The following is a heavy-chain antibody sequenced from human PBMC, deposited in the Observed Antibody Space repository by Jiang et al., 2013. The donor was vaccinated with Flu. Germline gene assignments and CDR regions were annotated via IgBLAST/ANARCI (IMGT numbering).Heavy chain of an antibody. CDR3: ARDGYNYRPYFDY. J-gene: IGHJ4*02. D-gene: IGHD5-24*01. CDR1: GGSFSGY. CDR2: IKHSGRT. V-gene: IGHV4-34*01. Sequence: LLKPSETLSLTCAVYGGSFSGYWSWIRQPPGKGLEWIGEIKHSGRTNYNPSLKSRVTISVDTSKNQFSLKLSSVTAADTAVYYCARDGYNYRPYFDYWGQG.